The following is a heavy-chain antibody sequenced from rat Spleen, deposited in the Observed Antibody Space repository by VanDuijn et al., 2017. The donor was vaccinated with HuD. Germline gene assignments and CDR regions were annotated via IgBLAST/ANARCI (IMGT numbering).Heavy chain of an antibody. D-gene: IGHD1-1*01. CDR1: GFTFSHYD. Sequence: EVQLVESGGGLVQPGRSLKLSCAASGFTFSHYDMAWVRQAPAKGLEWVASIRSSGGSTYYRDSVKGRLTVSRDDAKSTLYLQMDSLRSEDTATYYCTRGGYFRYWGQGVMVTVSS. CDR3: TRGGYFRY. V-gene: IGHV5S23*01. J-gene: IGHJ2*01. CDR2: IRSSGGST.